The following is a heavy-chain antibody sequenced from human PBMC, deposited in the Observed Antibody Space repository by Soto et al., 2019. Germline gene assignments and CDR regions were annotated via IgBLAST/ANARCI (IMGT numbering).Heavy chain of an antibody. CDR2: INPNSGGT. Sequence: ASVKVSCKASGYTFTGYYMHWVRQAPGQGLEWMGWINPNSGGTNYAQKFQGWVTMTRDTSISTAYMELSRLRSDDTAVYYCAGGPMATPRNFDYWGQGTLVTVSS. J-gene: IGHJ4*02. D-gene: IGHD5-12*01. V-gene: IGHV1-2*04. CDR1: GYTFTGYY. CDR3: AGGPMATPRNFDY.